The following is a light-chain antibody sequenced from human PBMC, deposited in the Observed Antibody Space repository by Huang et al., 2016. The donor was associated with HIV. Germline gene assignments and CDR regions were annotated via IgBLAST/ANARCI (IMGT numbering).Light chain of an antibody. CDR3: QQYDSLPRT. CDR1: RHIYSY. V-gene: IGKV1-33*01. J-gene: IGKJ3*01. Sequence: DIQMTQSPFSLSAYIGDIVTITFRASRHIYSYLNWYQHRPGKAPKLLIYDAANLEVGVPSRCSGSGSGRNFTLIISSLQPEDFATYYCQQYDSLPRTFGPGTKV. CDR2: DAA.